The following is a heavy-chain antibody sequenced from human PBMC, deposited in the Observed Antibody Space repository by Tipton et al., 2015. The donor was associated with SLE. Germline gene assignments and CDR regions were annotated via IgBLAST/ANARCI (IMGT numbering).Heavy chain of an antibody. J-gene: IGHJ6*02. D-gene: IGHD6-13*01. Sequence: QVQLVQSGAEVKKPGSSVKVSCKASGGTFSSYAISWVRQAPGQGLEWMGGIIPIFGTANYAQKFQGRVTITADESTSTAYMELSSLRSEDTAVYSCATRLYRYSSISRYYGMDVWGQGTTVTVSS. CDR3: ATRLYRYSSISRYYGMDV. CDR1: GGTFSSYA. V-gene: IGHV1-69*01. CDR2: IIPIFGTA.